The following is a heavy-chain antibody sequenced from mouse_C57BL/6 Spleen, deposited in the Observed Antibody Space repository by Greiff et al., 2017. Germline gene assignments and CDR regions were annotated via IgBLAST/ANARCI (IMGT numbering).Heavy chain of an antibody. CDR3: AREGDVGFAY. CDR1: GFSLTSYG. D-gene: IGHD3-3*01. Sequence: VQLQESGPGLVQPSQRLSITCTVSGFSLTSYGVHWVRQSPGKGLEWLGVIWSGGSTDYNAAFISRLSISKDNSKSQVFFKMNSLQADDTAIYYCAREGDVGFAYWGQGTLVTVSA. V-gene: IGHV2-2*01. CDR2: IWSGGST. J-gene: IGHJ3*01.